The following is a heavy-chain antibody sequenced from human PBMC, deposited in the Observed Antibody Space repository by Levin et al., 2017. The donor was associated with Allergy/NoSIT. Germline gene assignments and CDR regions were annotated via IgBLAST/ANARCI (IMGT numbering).Heavy chain of an antibody. D-gene: IGHD3-22*01. CDR1: GFTFSGSW. CDR2: MNTDGSTT. Sequence: GGSLRLSCAASGFTFSGSWMHWVRQAPGKGLVWVSRMNTDGSTTYYADSVKGRFTISRDNAKNTLYLQMNSLRAEDTAVYFGARERYYYENTPHGANAFDIWGQGKMVTVSS. V-gene: IGHV3-74*01. J-gene: IGHJ3*02. CDR3: ARERYYYENTPHGANAFDI.